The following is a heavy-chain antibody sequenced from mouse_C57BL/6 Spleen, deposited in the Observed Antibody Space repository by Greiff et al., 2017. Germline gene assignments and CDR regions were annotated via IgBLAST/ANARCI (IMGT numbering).Heavy chain of an antibody. CDR3: ARFTTVVDGAMDY. V-gene: IGHV1-82*01. D-gene: IGHD1-1*01. CDR1: GYAFSSSW. Sequence: QVQLKQSGPELVKPGASVKISCKASGYAFSSSWMNWVKQRPGKGLEWIGRIYPGDGDTNYNGKFKGKATLTADKSSSTAYMQLSSLTSEDSAVYFCARFTTVVDGAMDYWGQGTSVTVSS. J-gene: IGHJ4*01. CDR2: IYPGDGDT.